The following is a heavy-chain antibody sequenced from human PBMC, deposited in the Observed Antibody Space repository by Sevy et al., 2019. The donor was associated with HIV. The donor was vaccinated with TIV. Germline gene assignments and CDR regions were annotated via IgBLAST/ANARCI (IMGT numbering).Heavy chain of an antibody. CDR2: IWYDGSNK. D-gene: IGHD3-3*01. V-gene: IGHV3-33*01. J-gene: IGHJ4*02. CDR3: ARGNYDFWSGDSHFDY. CDR1: GFTFSSYG. Sequence: GGSLRLSCAASGFTFSSYGMHWVRQAPGKGLEWVAVIWYDGSNKYYADSVKGRFTISRDNSKNTVYLQMNSLRGEDAAVYYCARGNYDFWSGDSHFDYWGQGTLVTVSS.